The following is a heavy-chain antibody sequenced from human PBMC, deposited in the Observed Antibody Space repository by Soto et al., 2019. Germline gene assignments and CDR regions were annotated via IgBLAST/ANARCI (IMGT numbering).Heavy chain of an antibody. CDR3: AXVVVPAANRCCYYYMDV. CDR1: SGSISSSNW. J-gene: IGHJ6*03. Sequence: SETLSLTCAVSSGSISSSNWWSWVRQPPGKGLEWIGEIYHSGSTNYNPSLKSRVTISVDKSKNQFSLKLSSVTAXDXAVYYXAXVVVPAANRCCYYYMDVWGKGTTVTVSS. V-gene: IGHV4-4*02. CDR2: IYHSGST. D-gene: IGHD2-2*01.